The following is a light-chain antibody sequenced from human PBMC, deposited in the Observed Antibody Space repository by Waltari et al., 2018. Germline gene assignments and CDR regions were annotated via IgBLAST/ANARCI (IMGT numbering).Light chain of an antibody. J-gene: IGKJ4*01. CDR2: GAS. CDR3: HQYGSSWRT. V-gene: IGKV3-20*01. Sequence: NVLTQSPGTLSLSPGEGATLSCRASQRISDNSLAWFQQKPGQAPRLLIYGASRRATGVPDRFSGSGSGTDFTLTISRLEPEDFVVYYCHQYGSSWRTFGGGTKVEIK. CDR1: QRISDNS.